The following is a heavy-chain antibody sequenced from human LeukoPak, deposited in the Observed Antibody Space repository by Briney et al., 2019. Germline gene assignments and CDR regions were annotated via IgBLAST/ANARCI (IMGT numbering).Heavy chain of an antibody. D-gene: IGHD3-10*01. J-gene: IGHJ5*02. V-gene: IGHV4-38-2*02. CDR3: AREGSYGSGSYNH. CDR1: GYSISSGYY. Sequence: PSETLSLTCTVSGYSISSGYYWGWIRQPPGKGLEWIGTIYHSGSTNYNPSLKSRVTISVDTSKNQFSLKLSSVTAADTAAYYCAREGSYGSGSYNHWGQGTLVTVSS. CDR2: IYHSGST.